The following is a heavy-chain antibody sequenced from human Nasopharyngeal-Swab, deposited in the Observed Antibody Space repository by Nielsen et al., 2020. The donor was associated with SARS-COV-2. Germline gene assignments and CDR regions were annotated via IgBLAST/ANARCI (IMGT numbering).Heavy chain of an antibody. CDR3: AREGGLLWFGESPEGGWFDP. CDR2: ISSSGSTI. V-gene: IGHV3-48*03. D-gene: IGHD3-10*01. CDR1: GFTFSSYE. Sequence: GESLKISCAASGFTFSSYEMNWVRQAPGKGLEGVSYISSSGSTIYYADSVKGRFTISRDNAKNSLYLQMNSLRAEDTAVYYCAREGGLLWFGESPEGGWFDPWGQGTLVTVSS. J-gene: IGHJ5*02.